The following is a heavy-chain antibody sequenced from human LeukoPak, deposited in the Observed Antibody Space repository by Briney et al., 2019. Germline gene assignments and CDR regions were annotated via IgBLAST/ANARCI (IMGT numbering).Heavy chain of an antibody. V-gene: IGHV4-38-2*02. CDR1: GYFITSGYY. J-gene: IGHJ3*02. Sequence: SETLSLTCSVSGYFITSGYYWGWIRQPPGKGLEWIGIIYHNGGTYYNPSLESRVTLSVDTSKNQFSLKLTSVTAADTAVYYCARDSFGVNAFSIWGQGTVVTVSS. CDR2: IYHNGGT. CDR3: ARDSFGVNAFSI. D-gene: IGHD3-10*01.